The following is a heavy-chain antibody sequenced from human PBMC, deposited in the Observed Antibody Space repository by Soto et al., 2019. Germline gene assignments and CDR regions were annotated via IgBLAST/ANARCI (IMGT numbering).Heavy chain of an antibody. J-gene: IGHJ3*02. V-gene: IGHV4-30-4*01. CDR3: ARDDNLVVRAFDI. Sequence: QVQLQESGPGLVKPSQTLSLTCTVSGGSISSGDYYWSWIRQPPGKGLEWIGYIYYSGSTYYNPSLKSRVTISVDTSKNQFALKLSSVTAADTAVYYCARDDNLVVRAFDIWGQGTMVTVSS. CDR1: GGSISSGDYY. CDR2: IYYSGST. D-gene: IGHD2-15*01.